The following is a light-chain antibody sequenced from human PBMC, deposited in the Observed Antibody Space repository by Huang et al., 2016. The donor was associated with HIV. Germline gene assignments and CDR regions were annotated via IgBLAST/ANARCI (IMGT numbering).Light chain of an antibody. J-gene: IGKJ1*01. CDR1: QSVSSY. V-gene: IGKV3-11*01. CDR3: QQRSNWPRT. CDR2: DAS. Sequence: EVVLTQSPATLSLSPGERATLSCRASQSVSSYLAWYQQKPGQAPRRRIYDASNRATGSPARFSGSGYGTDFTLTISSLEPEDFAVYYCQQRSNWPRTFGQGTKVEIK.